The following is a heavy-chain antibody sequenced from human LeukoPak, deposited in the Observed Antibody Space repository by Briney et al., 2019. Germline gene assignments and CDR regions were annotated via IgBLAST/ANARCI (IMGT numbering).Heavy chain of an antibody. D-gene: IGHD3-3*01. Sequence: SETLSLTCTVSGGSISSYYWSWIRQPAGKGLEWIGRIYTSGSTNYNPSLKSRVTISVDKSKHQFSLKLSSVTAADTAVYYCARDQYDFWSGPSLPASYYMDVWGKGTTVTVSS. CDR3: ARDQYDFWSGPSLPASYYMDV. V-gene: IGHV4-4*07. J-gene: IGHJ6*03. CDR1: GGSISSYY. CDR2: IYTSGST.